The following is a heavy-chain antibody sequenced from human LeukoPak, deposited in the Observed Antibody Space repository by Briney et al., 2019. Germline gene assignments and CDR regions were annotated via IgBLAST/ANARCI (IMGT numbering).Heavy chain of an antibody. Sequence: GGSLRLSCVVSGFTFSTHAMTWVRQAPGKGLERVSDISGPGGTTYYAASVKGRFTISRDNSKNTLFFQMNSLRPEDTAVYYFARDRGVIPVHNRAVWGKGT. CDR1: GFTFSTHA. J-gene: IGHJ6*03. CDR3: ARDRGVIPVHNRAV. CDR2: ISGPGGTT. D-gene: IGHD1-14*01. V-gene: IGHV3-23*01.